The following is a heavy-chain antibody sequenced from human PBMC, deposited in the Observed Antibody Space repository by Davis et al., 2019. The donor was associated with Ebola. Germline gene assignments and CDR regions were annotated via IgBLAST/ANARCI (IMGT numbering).Heavy chain of an antibody. J-gene: IGHJ5*02. D-gene: IGHD4-11*01. Sequence: ASVKVSCKASGYTFTGYYIHWVRQAPGQGLEWMGWINPNSGGTNYAQNFQGRVTMTRDTSISTAYMELSRLRSDDTGVYYCARPHDYSNYVENWFDPWGQGTLVTVSS. V-gene: IGHV1-2*02. CDR1: GYTFTGYY. CDR3: ARPHDYSNYVENWFDP. CDR2: INPNSGGT.